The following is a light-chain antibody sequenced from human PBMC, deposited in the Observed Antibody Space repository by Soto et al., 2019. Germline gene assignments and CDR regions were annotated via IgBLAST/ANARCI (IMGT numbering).Light chain of an antibody. J-gene: IGLJ1*01. CDR1: SSDVGGYNY. CDR3: SSYSTTSFFV. CDR2: DVN. V-gene: IGLV2-14*01. Sequence: QSALTQPASVSGSPGQSITISCTGTSSDVGGYNYVSWYQQYPGKAPQLMIFDVNDRPSGVSYRFSGSKSGNTASLTISGLQAEDEAHYYCSSYSTTSFFVFGTGTQLTVL.